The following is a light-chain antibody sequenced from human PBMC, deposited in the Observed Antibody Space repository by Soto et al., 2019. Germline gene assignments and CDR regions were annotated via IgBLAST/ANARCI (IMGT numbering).Light chain of an antibody. V-gene: IGKV3-15*01. CDR1: QSVGSN. CDR2: GAS. CDR3: QKYDKWPWT. J-gene: IGKJ1*01. Sequence: EIMMTQSPATLPVSPGQRVTLSCRASQSVGSNLAWYQQTPGQAPRLLIYGASTRATDVPARFSGSGSGTEFTLTISSLQSEDFAVYYCQKYDKWPWTFGQGTKVELK.